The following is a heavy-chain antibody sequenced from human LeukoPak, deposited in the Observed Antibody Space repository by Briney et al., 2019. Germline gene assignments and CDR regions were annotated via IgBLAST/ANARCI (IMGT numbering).Heavy chain of an antibody. Sequence: QTGGSLRLSCAASGFTFSRYGMHWVRQAPGKGLEWVAVISYDGSNKYYADSVKGRFTISRDNSKNTLYLQMNSLRAEDTAVYYCAKGKSRDLWGRGTLVTVSS. CDR2: ISYDGSNK. CDR1: GFTFSRYG. V-gene: IGHV3-30*18. CDR3: AKGKSRDL. J-gene: IGHJ2*01.